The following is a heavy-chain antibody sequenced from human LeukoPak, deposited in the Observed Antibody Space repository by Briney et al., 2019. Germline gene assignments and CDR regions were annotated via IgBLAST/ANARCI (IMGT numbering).Heavy chain of an antibody. CDR2: IKQDGSEK. CDR1: GFTFSSYW. Sequence: GGSLRLSCAASGFTFSSYWLSWVRQPPGKGREGVANIKQDGSEKYYVDSVKGRFTISRDNAKNSLYLQMNSLRAEDTAVYSCARAGSLYYDSRGPFDYWGQGTLVTVSS. J-gene: IGHJ4*02. CDR3: ARAGSLYYDSRGPFDY. V-gene: IGHV3-7*01. D-gene: IGHD3-22*01.